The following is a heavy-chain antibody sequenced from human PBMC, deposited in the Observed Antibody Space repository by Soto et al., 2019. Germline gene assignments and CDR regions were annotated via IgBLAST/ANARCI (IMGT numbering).Heavy chain of an antibody. CDR3: TTALDIVLMVYVYGMDV. D-gene: IGHD2-8*01. V-gene: IGHV3-15*07. Sequence: GGSLRLSCAASGFTFSNAWMNWVRQAPGKGLEWVGRIKSKTDGGTTDYAAPVKGRFTISRDDSKNTLYLQMNSLKTEDTAVYYCTTALDIVLMVYVYGMDVWGQGTTVTAP. CDR1: GFTFSNAW. J-gene: IGHJ6*02. CDR2: IKSKTDGGTT.